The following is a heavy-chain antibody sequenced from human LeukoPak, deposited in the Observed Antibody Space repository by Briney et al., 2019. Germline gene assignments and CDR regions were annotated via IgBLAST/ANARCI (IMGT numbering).Heavy chain of an antibody. Sequence: SETLSLTRTVAGGSISSSSYYWGWLRQPPGRGLEWIGSIYYSGSTYYNPSLKSRVTISVDTSKNHCSLKLSSVTAADTAVYYCARHRYYYRSGSYYGAPYYMDVWGKGTTVTISS. CDR1: GGSISSSSYY. CDR2: IYYSGST. CDR3: ARHRYYYRSGSYYGAPYYMDV. J-gene: IGHJ6*03. D-gene: IGHD3-10*01. V-gene: IGHV4-39*01.